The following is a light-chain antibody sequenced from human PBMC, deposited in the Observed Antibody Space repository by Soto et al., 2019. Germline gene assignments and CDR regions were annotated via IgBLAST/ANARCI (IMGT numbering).Light chain of an antibody. CDR1: QSISTY. J-gene: IGKJ4*01. Sequence: DIQMTQSPSSLSASVGDRVTITYRASQSISTYLNWYQQKPGKAPHLLIYAASSLQSGVPSRFSGSGSGTDFTLTISSLQPEDFATYYCQQSYSTPLFGGGTKVDIK. CDR3: QQSYSTPL. V-gene: IGKV1-39*01. CDR2: AAS.